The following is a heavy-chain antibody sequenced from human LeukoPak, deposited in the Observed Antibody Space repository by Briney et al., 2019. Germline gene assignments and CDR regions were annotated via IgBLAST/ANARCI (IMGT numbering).Heavy chain of an antibody. D-gene: IGHD3-22*01. V-gene: IGHV3-30*02. CDR3: AKAPRRVTRYYYDSSGYFDAFDI. CDR1: GFTFNNAW. Sequence: GGSLRLSCAASGFTFNNAWMSWVRQAPGKGLEWVAFIRYDGSNKYYADSVKGRFTISRDNSKNTLYLQMNSLRAEDTAVYYCAKAPRRVTRYYYDSSGYFDAFDIWGQGTMVTVSS. CDR2: IRYDGSNK. J-gene: IGHJ3*02.